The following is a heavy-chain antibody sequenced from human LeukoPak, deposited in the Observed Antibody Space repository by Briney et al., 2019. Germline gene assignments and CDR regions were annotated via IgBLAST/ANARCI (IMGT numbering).Heavy chain of an antibody. D-gene: IGHD1-26*01. Sequence: ASVKVSCKASGYTFTGYYMHWVRQAPGQGLEWMGWINPNSGGTNYAQKFQGRVTMTRDTSISTAYMELSRLRSDDTAVYYCARDQGSGSYRRSGNAFDIWRQGTMVTVSP. V-gene: IGHV1-2*02. CDR2: INPNSGGT. J-gene: IGHJ3*02. CDR1: GYTFTGYY. CDR3: ARDQGSGSYRRSGNAFDI.